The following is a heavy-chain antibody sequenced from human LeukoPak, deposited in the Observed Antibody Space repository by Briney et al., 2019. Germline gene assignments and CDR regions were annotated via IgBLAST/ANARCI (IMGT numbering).Heavy chain of an antibody. CDR1: GFTLSNFA. V-gene: IGHV3-30-3*01. D-gene: IGHD3-10*01. J-gene: IGHJ4*02. CDR3: ARALSGSYYNPPYDY. Sequence: PGGSLRLSCAASGFTLSNFAMHWVRQAPGKGLEWVAVISYDGSNNFYADSVKGRFTTSRDTSKNTLSMQMNSLRTEDTAVYYCARALSGSYYNPPYDYWGQGTLVTVSS. CDR2: ISYDGSNN.